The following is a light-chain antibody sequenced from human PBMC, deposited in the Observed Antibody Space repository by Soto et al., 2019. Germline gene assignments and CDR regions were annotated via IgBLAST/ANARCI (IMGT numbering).Light chain of an antibody. V-gene: IGKV3-15*01. CDR1: QSVSRN. J-gene: IGKJ1*01. Sequence: EIVMTQSPATQSVSPGGRVTLSSRASQSVSRNLAWYQQKPGQAPRLLIYGATTRATGIPARFSGSWSRTEFTFTISSLQSEDFAVYYCQQYKDWWTFGQGTKVDIK. CDR3: QQYKDWWT. CDR2: GAT.